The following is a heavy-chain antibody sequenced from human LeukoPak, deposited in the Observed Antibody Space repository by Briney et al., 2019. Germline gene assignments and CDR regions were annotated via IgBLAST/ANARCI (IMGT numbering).Heavy chain of an antibody. J-gene: IGHJ3*02. Sequence: GASVKVSCKASGGTFSSYAISWVRQAPGQGLEWMGRIIPIFGTANYAQKFQGRVTITTDESTSTAHMELSSLRSEDTAVYYCARDRVRFGTSPFLDAFDIWGQGTMVTVSS. D-gene: IGHD3-3*01. CDR2: IIPIFGTA. CDR3: ARDRVRFGTSPFLDAFDI. V-gene: IGHV1-69*05. CDR1: GGTFSSYA.